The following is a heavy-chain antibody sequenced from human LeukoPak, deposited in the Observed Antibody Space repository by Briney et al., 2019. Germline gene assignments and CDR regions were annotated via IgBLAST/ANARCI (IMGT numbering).Heavy chain of an antibody. CDR2: IKQDGSEK. CDR1: GFTFSSYW. Sequence: GGSLRLSCAASGFTFSSYWRSWVRQAPGKGLEWVANIKQDGSEKYYVDSVKGRFTISRDNAKNSLSLQMNSLRVEDTAVYYCARDRDCGDGGCYPHFDYWGQGVRVTVSS. J-gene: IGHJ4*02. D-gene: IGHD2-15*01. CDR3: ARDRDCGDGGCYPHFDY. V-gene: IGHV3-7*01.